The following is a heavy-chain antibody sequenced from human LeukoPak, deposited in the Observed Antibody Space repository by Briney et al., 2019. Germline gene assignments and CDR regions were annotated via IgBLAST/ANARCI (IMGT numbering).Heavy chain of an antibody. V-gene: IGHV5-51*01. D-gene: IGHD2-2*01. CDR3: ALGYCSSTSCYRFDY. CDR1: GYSLTSYW. J-gene: IGHJ4*02. CDR2: IYPGDSDT. Sequence: GESLKISCKGSGYSLTSYWIGWVRQMPGKGLEWMGIIYPGDSDTRYSPSFQGQVTISADKSISTAYLQWSSLKASDTAMYYCALGYCSSTSCYRFDYWGQGTLVTVSS.